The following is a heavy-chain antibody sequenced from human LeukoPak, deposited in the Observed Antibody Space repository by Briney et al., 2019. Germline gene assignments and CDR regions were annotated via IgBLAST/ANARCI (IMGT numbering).Heavy chain of an antibody. J-gene: IGHJ3*02. V-gene: IGHV3-23*01. Sequence: RTGGSLRLSCAASGFTFSSYAMSWVRQAPGKGLEWVSAISGSGGSTYYADSVKGRFTISRDNAKNSLYLQMNSLRAEDTALYYCAKDPSSGWIGRAFDIWGQGTMVTVSS. CDR1: GFTFSSYA. CDR3: AKDPSSGWIGRAFDI. D-gene: IGHD6-19*01. CDR2: ISGSGGST.